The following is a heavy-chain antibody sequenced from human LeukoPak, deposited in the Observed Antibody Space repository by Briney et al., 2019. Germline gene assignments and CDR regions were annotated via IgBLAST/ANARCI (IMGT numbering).Heavy chain of an antibody. CDR3: AKSGGYGLIDY. D-gene: IGHD1-26*01. CDR1: GASVSGSPYY. J-gene: IGHJ4*02. Sequence: SETLSLTCTVSGASVSGSPYYWGWIRQPQGKGLDWIGSIYSSGTTYYNASLPSRVTISIETSKNQIFMRLTSVTAADTAIYYCAKSGGYGLIDYWGQGTLVTVSS. CDR2: IYSSGTT. V-gene: IGHV4-39*01.